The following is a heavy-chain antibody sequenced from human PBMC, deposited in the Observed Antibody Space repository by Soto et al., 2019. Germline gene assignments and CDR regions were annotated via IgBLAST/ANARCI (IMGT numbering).Heavy chain of an antibody. J-gene: IGHJ4*02. CDR1: GFTFSNAW. CDR2: IKTKSDGGTT. V-gene: IGHV3-15*01. CDR3: TTGTLNSYGSGSCDY. Sequence: DVQLVESGGGLVKPGGSLRLSCATSGFTFSNAWMTWVRQAPGKRLEWVGRIKTKSDGGTTDYAAPVKGRFTISRDDSENTLYLQMNGLKTEDTAVYYCTTGTLNSYGSGSCDYWGQGTLVTVSS. D-gene: IGHD3-10*01.